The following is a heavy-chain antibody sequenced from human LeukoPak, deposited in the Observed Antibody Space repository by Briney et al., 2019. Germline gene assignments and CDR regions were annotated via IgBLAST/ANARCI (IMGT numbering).Heavy chain of an antibody. CDR1: GFTFSSYW. D-gene: IGHD5-18*01. V-gene: IGHV3-7*03. CDR3: ARALGALGGYSYGYAY. J-gene: IGHJ4*02. CDR2: INHNGNVN. Sequence: GGSLRLSCAASGFTFSSYWMNWARQAPGKGLEWVASINHNGNVNYYVDSVKGRFTISRDNAKNSLYLQMNSLRAEDTALYYCARALGALGGYSYGYAYWGQGTLVTVSS.